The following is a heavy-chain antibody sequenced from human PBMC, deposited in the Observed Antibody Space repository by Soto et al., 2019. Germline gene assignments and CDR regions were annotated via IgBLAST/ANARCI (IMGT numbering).Heavy chain of an antibody. V-gene: IGHV4-59*01. D-gene: IGHD2-2*01. Sequence: PSETLSLTCTVSGGSISSYYWSWIRQPPGKGLEWIGYIYYSGSTNYNPSLKSRVTISVDTSKNQFSLKLSSVTAADTAVYYCERVIGKVPAANDYWVQGTLVTVSA. CDR1: GGSISSYY. J-gene: IGHJ4*02. CDR2: IYYSGST. CDR3: ERVIGKVPAANDY.